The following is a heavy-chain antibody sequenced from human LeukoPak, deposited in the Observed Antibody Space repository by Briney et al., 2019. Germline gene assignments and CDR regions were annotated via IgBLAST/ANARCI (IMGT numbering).Heavy chain of an antibody. CDR2: ISSSSSTI. J-gene: IGHJ6*03. CDR3: ASQGYYYGSGSYYSYYYYYMDV. V-gene: IGHV3-48*01. CDR1: GFTFSSYS. D-gene: IGHD3-10*01. Sequence: PGGSLRLSCAASGFTFSSYSMNWVRQAPGKGLEWVSYISSSSSTIYYADSVKGRFTISRDNAKKSLYLQMNSLRAEDTAVYYCASQGYYYGSGSYYSYYYYYMDVWGKGTTVTVSS.